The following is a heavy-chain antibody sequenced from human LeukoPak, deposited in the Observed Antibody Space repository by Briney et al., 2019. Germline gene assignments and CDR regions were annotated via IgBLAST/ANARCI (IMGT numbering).Heavy chain of an antibody. CDR3: ARVELTGWYFDL. J-gene: IGHJ2*01. CDR2: IIPIFGTA. CDR1: GGTFSSYA. Sequence: SVKVSCXASGGTFSSYAISWVRQAPGQGLEWMGGIIPIFGTANYAQKFQGRVTITADESTSTAYMELSSLRSEDTAVYYCARVELTGWYFDLWGRGTLVTVSS. D-gene: IGHD1-7*01. V-gene: IGHV1-69*13.